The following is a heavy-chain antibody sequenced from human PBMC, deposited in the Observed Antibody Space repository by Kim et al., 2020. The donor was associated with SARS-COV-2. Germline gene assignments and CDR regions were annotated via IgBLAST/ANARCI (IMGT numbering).Heavy chain of an antibody. CDR1: GFTFSSYS. Sequence: GGSLRLSCAASGFTFSSYSMNWVRQAPGKGLEWVSSISSSSSYIYYADSVKGRFTISRDNAKNSLYLQMNSLRAEDTAVYYCARASPLGVRPPEVYYYYGMDVWGQGTTVTVSS. D-gene: IGHD3-10*01. CDR3: ARASPLGVRPPEVYYYYGMDV. J-gene: IGHJ6*02. V-gene: IGHV3-21*01. CDR2: ISSSSSYI.